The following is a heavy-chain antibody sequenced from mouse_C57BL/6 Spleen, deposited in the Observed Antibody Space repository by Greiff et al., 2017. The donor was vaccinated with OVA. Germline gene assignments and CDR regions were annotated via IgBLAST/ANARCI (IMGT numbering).Heavy chain of an antibody. D-gene: IGHD4-1*01. J-gene: IGHJ2*01. V-gene: IGHV1-82*01. CDR3: ARSRNWDVDYFDY. CDR1: GYAFSSSW. CDR2: IFPGDGDT. Sequence: QVQLQQSGPELVKPGASVKISCKASGYAFSSSWMNWVKQRPGKGLEWIGRIFPGDGDTNYNGKFKGKATLTADKSSSTAYMQLSSLTSEDSAVYFCARSRNWDVDYFDYWGQGTTLTVSS.